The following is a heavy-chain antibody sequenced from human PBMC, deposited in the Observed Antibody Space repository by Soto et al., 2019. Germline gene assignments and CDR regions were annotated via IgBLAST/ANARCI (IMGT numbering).Heavy chain of an antibody. J-gene: IGHJ4*02. Sequence: EVRLVESGGGLVQPGGSLRRSCAGSGVTVGNNYMSWVRQAPGEGLEWVAVTYSGGDTRYADSVKGRFTMSRDSTKNTVYLQMASLRAEDTAVYFCARNVRVTALGYWGSGSLVTVSS. CDR1: GVTVGNNY. CDR2: TYSGGDT. D-gene: IGHD2-21*02. CDR3: ARNVRVTALGY. V-gene: IGHV3-66*01.